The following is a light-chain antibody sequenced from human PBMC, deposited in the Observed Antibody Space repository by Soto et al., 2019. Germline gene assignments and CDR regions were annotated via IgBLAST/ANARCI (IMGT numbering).Light chain of an antibody. J-gene: IGKJ2*01. CDR2: WAS. V-gene: IGKV4-1*01. CDR1: QSVLYSPNHKNY. Sequence: DIVMTQSPDSLAVSLGERATINCKSTQSVLYSPNHKNYLAWYQQKPGQPPKLLIYWASTRESGVPDRFSGSGSGTDFTLTISSLQAEDVAVYYCQQYYATPLTFGHGTKLEIK. CDR3: QQYYATPLT.